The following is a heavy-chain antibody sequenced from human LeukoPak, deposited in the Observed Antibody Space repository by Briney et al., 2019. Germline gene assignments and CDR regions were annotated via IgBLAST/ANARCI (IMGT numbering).Heavy chain of an antibody. V-gene: IGHV3-53*01. D-gene: IGHD5-12*01. CDR1: GFTVSSNY. CDR3: ARFKSRGSYAFDI. Sequence: GGSLRLSCAASGFTVSSNYMSWVRQAPGKGLEWVSVIYSGGSTYYADSVKGRFTISRDNSKNTLYLQMNSLRAEDTAVYYCARFKSRGSYAFDIWGQGTMVTVSS. J-gene: IGHJ3*02. CDR2: IYSGGST.